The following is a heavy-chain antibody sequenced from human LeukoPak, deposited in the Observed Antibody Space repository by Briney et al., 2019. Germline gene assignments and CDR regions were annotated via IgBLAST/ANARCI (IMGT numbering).Heavy chain of an antibody. J-gene: IGHJ3*02. V-gene: IGHV1-2*02. CDR2: VNPYSGDT. CDR1: GYTFTDYN. D-gene: IGHD3-22*01. CDR3: ATQYDRSSYYTFDI. Sequence: ASVKVSCKASGYTFTDYNIQWVRQAPGQGLVWMGRVNPYSGDTKYAHRFQGRVTITRDTSISTANMVLSGLRSDDTAVYYCATQYDRSSYYTFDIWGQGTMVTVSS.